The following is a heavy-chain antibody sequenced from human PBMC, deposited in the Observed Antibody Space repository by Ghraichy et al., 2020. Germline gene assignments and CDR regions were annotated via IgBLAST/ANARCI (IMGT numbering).Heavy chain of an antibody. CDR1: GFTFSSYS. CDR3: ARVILGYCSGDNCDDW. D-gene: IGHD2-15*01. CDR2: ITETSSRET. J-gene: IGHJ4*02. Sequence: GGSLRLSCAASGFTFSSYSMNWVRQAPGKGLEWVSHITETSSRETYYADSVKGRFTISRDNAKNSLCLQMNSLRAEDTAVYYCARVILGYCSGDNCDDWWGQGTLVTVSS. V-gene: IGHV3-21*06.